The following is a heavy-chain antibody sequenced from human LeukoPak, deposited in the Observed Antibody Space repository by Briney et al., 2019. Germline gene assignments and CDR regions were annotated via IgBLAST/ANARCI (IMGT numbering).Heavy chain of an antibody. Sequence: PSETLSLTCTISGYSISSGYYWGWIRQPPGKGLEWIGSIHHSGSTYYNPSLKSRVTISLDTSENQFSLKLSSVTAADTAVYYCARDLYSSGWGYFDYWGQGTLVTVSS. CDR1: GYSISSGYY. D-gene: IGHD6-19*01. CDR2: IHHSGST. V-gene: IGHV4-38-2*02. CDR3: ARDLYSSGWGYFDY. J-gene: IGHJ4*02.